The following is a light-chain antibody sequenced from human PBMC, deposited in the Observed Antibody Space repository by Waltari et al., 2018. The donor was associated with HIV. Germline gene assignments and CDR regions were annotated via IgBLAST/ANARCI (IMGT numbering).Light chain of an antibody. Sequence: DIQMTKSTSCLSASVGDRVAITCRASQNISSNLNWYQQKPGKAPRLLIYAASSLQNMVPSRFSGSGSGTDFTLTISSLQPEDFATYHCQQSYSSPPTFGQGTNVEIK. V-gene: IGKV1-39*01. CDR3: QQSYSSPPT. CDR1: QNISSN. J-gene: IGKJ1*01. CDR2: AAS.